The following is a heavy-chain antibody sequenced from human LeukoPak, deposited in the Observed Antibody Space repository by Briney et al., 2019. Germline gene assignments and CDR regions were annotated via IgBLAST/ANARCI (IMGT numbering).Heavy chain of an antibody. D-gene: IGHD1-26*01. CDR3: AKVKRGATSAFDY. V-gene: IGHV3-23*01. Sequence: GGSLRLSCAASGFTFNTYGMSWVRQAPGKGLEWVSGISGSGGATYYADSVKGRFTISRDNSKNTLYLQMNSLRAEDTAVYYCAKVKRGATSAFDYWGQGTLVTVSS. J-gene: IGHJ4*02. CDR1: GFTFNTYG. CDR2: ISGSGGAT.